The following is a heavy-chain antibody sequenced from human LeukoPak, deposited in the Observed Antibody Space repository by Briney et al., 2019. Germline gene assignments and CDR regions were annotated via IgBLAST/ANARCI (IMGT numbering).Heavy chain of an antibody. CDR2: ISGSGGST. CDR1: RFTFSSYD. CDR3: ARVLRYCSGGNCYSGGLGYMDV. D-gene: IGHD2-15*01. J-gene: IGHJ6*03. V-gene: IGHV3-23*01. Sequence: GGSLRLSCAASRFTFSSYDMSWVRQAPGKGLEWVSAISGSGGSTYYADSVKGRFTISRDNAKNSLFLQMNSLRAEDTAVYYCARVLRYCSGGNCYSGGLGYMDVWGKGTTVTISS.